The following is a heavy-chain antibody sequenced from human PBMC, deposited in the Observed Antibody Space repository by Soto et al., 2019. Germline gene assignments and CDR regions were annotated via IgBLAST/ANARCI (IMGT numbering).Heavy chain of an antibody. CDR3: ARRGPGTYFDY. Sequence: GGSLRLSCAASGFTFNIYAMSWVRQAPGKGLEWVSAISGSGGGTYYADSVEGRFTISRDNSNNTLYLQMNSLRAEDTAVYYCARRGPGTYFDYWGQGTLVTVSS. J-gene: IGHJ4*02. CDR1: GFTFNIYA. V-gene: IGHV3-23*01. D-gene: IGHD6-13*01. CDR2: ISGSGGGT.